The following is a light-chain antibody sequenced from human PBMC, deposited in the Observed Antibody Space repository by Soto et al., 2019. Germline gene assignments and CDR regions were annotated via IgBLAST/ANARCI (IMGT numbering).Light chain of an antibody. J-gene: IGLJ1*01. CDR3: VSFTSSTTYV. Sequence: QSALTQPASVSGSPGQSITISCTGTSSDVGGYDYVSWYQQQPGKAPKLMIYDVATRPSGVSNRFSGSKSGSTASLIISRLQTEDEADYYCVSFTSSTTYVFGSGTKLTVL. V-gene: IGLV2-14*03. CDR1: SSDVGGYDY. CDR2: DVA.